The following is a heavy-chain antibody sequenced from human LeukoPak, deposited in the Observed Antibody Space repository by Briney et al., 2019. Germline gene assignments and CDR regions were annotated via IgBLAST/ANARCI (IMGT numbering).Heavy chain of an antibody. V-gene: IGHV1-2*02. D-gene: IGHD1-1*01. CDR2: INPNSGGT. Sequence: ASVKVSCKASGYTFTGYYMHWARQAPGQGLEWMGWINPNSGGTNYAQKFQGRVTMTRDTSISTAYMELSRLRSDDTAVYYCAREGRYNWNELGRWAFDIWGQGTMVTVSS. CDR1: GYTFTGYY. J-gene: IGHJ3*02. CDR3: AREGRYNWNELGRWAFDI.